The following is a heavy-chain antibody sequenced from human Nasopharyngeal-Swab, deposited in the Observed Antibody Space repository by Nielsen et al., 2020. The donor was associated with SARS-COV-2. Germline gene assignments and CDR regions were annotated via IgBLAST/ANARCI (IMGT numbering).Heavy chain of an antibody. CDR1: HFSISRNV. J-gene: IGHJ4*02. V-gene: IGHV3-48*02. Sequence: GTLTLTCLASHFSISRNVFRSEGQPPGKGCKWVSYLSHYSSNSYYADSVKGRFTISRDNPKNSLYLQMNSLRDEDTALYYCARDVAIVGATLENWGQGTLVTVSS. CDR3: ARDVAIVGATLEN. D-gene: IGHD1-26*01. CDR2: LSHYSSNS.